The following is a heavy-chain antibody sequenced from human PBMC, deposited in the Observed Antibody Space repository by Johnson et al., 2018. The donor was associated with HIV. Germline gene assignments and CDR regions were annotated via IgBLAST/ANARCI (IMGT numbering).Heavy chain of an antibody. CDR1: GFTFSDYY. V-gene: IGHV3-11*04. D-gene: IGHD4-23*01. CDR2: ISSSGSTI. CDR3: ARALRWPNAFDI. Sequence: VQVVESGGGLIQPGGSLRLSCAASGFTFSDYYMSWIRQAPGKGLEWVSYISSSGSTIYYADSVKGRFTISRDNAKNSLYLQMSSLRAEDTTIYYCARALRWPNAFDIWGQGTLVTVSS. J-gene: IGHJ3*02.